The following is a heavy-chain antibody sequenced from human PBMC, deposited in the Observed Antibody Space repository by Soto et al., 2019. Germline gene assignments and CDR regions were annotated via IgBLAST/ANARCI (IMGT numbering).Heavy chain of an antibody. CDR3: ARYFYDILTGSHGWFDP. V-gene: IGHV1-3*01. D-gene: IGHD3-9*01. J-gene: IGHJ5*02. Sequence: GASVKVSCKASGYTFTSYAMHWVRQAPGQRLEWMGWINAGNGNTKYSRKFQGRVTITRDTSASTAYMELSSLRSEDTAVYYCARYFYDILTGSHGWFDPWGQGTLVTVSS. CDR2: INAGNGNT. CDR1: GYTFTSYA.